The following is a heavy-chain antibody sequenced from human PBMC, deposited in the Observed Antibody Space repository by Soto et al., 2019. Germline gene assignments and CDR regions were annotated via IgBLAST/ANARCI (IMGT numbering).Heavy chain of an antibody. CDR1: GGSISSGGYY. CDR3: ARDKWSTGYFDY. CDR2: IYYSGST. J-gene: IGHJ4*02. V-gene: IGHV4-31*03. Sequence: PSETLSLTCTVSGGSISSGGYYWSWIRQHPGKGLEWIGYIYYSGSTYYNPSLKSRVTISVDTSKNQFSLKLSSVTAADTAVYYCARDKWSTGYFDYWGQGTLVTVSS. D-gene: IGHD2-15*01.